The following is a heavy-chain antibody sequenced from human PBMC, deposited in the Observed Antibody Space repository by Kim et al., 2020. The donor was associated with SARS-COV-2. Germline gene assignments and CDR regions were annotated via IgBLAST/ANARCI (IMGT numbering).Heavy chain of an antibody. CDR3: MRDPGTY. Sequence: GGSLRLSCVASGFIIRTYWMTWVRQPPGKGLEWVGNIKEDGSEAYYADSVKGRFTISRDNAKNSLYLQMNSLRAEDTAAYHCMRDPGTYWGQGTLVIVSS. J-gene: IGHJ4*02. CDR1: GFIIRTYW. CDR2: IKEDGSEA. D-gene: IGHD3-10*01. V-gene: IGHV3-7*01.